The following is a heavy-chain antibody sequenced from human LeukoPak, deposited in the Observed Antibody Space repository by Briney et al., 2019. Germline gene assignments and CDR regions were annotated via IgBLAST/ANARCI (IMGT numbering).Heavy chain of an antibody. CDR2: MNPNSGNT. D-gene: IGHD3-22*01. J-gene: IGHJ4*02. V-gene: IGHV1-8*01. CDR3: ARGPFTPYYYDSSGYYYDFDY. Sequence: ASVKVSCKASGYTFTSYDINWVRQATGQGLEWMGWMNPNSGNTGYAQKFQGRVTTTRNTSISTAYMELSSLRSEDTAVYYCARGPFTPYYYDSSGYYYDFDYWGQGTLVTVSS. CDR1: GYTFTSYD.